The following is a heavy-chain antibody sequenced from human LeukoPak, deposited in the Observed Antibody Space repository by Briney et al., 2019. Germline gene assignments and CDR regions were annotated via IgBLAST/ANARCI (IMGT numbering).Heavy chain of an antibody. CDR3: AGGWEPYDYWFDP. Sequence: ASVKVSCKASGYSFSDYDINWVRQATRQGLEWMGWMNPNTGNTDYAQKFQGRVTMTRDTSISTAYMELSGLRSEDTAIYYCAGGWEPYDYWFDPWGQGTLVTVSS. CDR2: MNPNTGNT. D-gene: IGHD5-12*01. V-gene: IGHV1-8*01. CDR1: GYSFSDYD. J-gene: IGHJ5*02.